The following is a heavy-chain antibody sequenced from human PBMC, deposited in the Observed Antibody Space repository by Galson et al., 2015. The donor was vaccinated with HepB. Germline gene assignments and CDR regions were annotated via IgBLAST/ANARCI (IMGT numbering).Heavy chain of an antibody. CDR1: AYTFSTYG. J-gene: IGHJ6*03. Sequence: SVKVSCKASAYTFSTYGISWVRQAPGQGLEWMGWINAYNGYTDYAQKFQGRVTMTTDTSTSTAYMELRSLRSDDTALYYCARAYTGDRFYYYMDVWGEGTTVTVSS. D-gene: IGHD5-24*01. CDR3: ARAYTGDRFYYYMDV. V-gene: IGHV1-18*01. CDR2: INAYNGYT.